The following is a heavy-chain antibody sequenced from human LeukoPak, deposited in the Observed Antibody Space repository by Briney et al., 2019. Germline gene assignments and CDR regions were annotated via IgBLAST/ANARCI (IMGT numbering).Heavy chain of an antibody. CDR1: GFTFSSYG. D-gene: IGHD3-10*02. J-gene: IGHJ4*02. V-gene: IGHV3-30*03. CDR3: ITTFQDMAD. CDR2: ISYDGSNK. Sequence: GGSLRLSCAASGFTFSSYGMHWVRQAPGKGLEWVAVISYDGSNKYYADSVKGRFTISRDNSKNTLYLQMNSLRAEDTAVYYCITTFQDMADWGQGTPVTVSS.